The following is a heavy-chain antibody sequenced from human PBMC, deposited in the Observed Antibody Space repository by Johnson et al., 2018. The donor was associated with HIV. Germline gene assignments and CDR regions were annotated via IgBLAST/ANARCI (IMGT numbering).Heavy chain of an antibody. CDR2: ISGNGGST. CDR3: AKAPGQITLDAFDF. V-gene: IGHV3-64*04. Sequence: QVQLVESGGGLVQPGESLRLSCGASGFTFSSHHMHWVRQAPGKGLEHVSAISGNGGSTYYANSVKGRFTISRDNSKNTVFLQMNSLTAEDTAVYYCAKAPGQITLDAFDFWGQGTMVTVSS. J-gene: IGHJ3*01. D-gene: IGHD3-10*01. CDR1: GFTFSSHH.